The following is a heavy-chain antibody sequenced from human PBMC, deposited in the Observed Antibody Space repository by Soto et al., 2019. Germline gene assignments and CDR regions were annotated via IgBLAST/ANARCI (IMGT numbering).Heavy chain of an antibody. CDR2: IYYSGST. CDR3: ARGPNYDFWSGYGNWFDP. V-gene: IGHV4-39*07. D-gene: IGHD3-3*01. Sequence: SETLSLTCTVSGGSISSSSYYWGWIRQPPGKGLEWIGSIYYSGSTYYNPSLKSRVTISVDTSKNQFSLKLSSVTAADTAVYYCARGPNYDFWSGYGNWFDPWGQGTLVTVSS. CDR1: GGSISSSSYY. J-gene: IGHJ5*02.